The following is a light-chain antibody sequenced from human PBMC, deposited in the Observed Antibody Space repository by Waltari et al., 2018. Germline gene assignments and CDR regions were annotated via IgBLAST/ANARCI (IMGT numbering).Light chain of an antibody. CDR3: HQYGSAPLT. V-gene: IGKV3-20*01. J-gene: IGKJ4*01. CDR2: GAS. CDR1: QSVSRSY. Sequence: EIVMTQSPGTLSLSPGERATLPCRASQSVSRSYFAWFQQKPGQAPRPLLYGASNRATDIPDRFSGSGSGTDFTLTISRLQPDDFAVYYCHQYGSAPLTFGGGTKVEI.